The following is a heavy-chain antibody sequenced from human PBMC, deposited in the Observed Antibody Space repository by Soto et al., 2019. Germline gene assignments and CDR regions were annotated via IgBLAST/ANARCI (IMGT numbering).Heavy chain of an antibody. CDR2: IIPIFGTA. Sequence: SVKVSCKASGGTFSSFAISWVRQAPVQGLEWMGGIIPIFGTANYAQKFQGRVTITADKSTSTAYMELSSLRSEDTAVYYCTKRYCSGGSCYSGDYYYGMDVWGQGTTVTVSS. CDR3: TKRYCSGGSCYSGDYYYGMDV. J-gene: IGHJ6*02. D-gene: IGHD2-15*01. CDR1: GGTFSSFA. V-gene: IGHV1-69*06.